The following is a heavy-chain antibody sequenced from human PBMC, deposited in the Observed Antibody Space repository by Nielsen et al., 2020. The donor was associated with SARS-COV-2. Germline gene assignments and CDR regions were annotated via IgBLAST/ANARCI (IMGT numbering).Heavy chain of an antibody. CDR1: GGTFRSYA. CDR3: ARVQYYGSVSYYNFDY. Sequence: SVKVSCKASGGTFRSYAMSWVRKAPGQGLEWMGGIIPIFGTANYAQKFQGRVTITADESTSTAYMELSSLRSEDTSVYYCARVQYYGSVSYYNFDYIGQGTLVTGSS. V-gene: IGHV1-69*13. D-gene: IGHD3-10*01. CDR2: IIPIFGTA. J-gene: IGHJ4*02.